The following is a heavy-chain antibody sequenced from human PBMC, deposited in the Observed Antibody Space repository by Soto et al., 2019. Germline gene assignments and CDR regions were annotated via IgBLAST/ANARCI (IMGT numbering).Heavy chain of an antibody. CDR2: IWYDGSNE. CDR3: ARRFSSGWYADY. J-gene: IGHJ4*02. Sequence: QVQLVESGGGVVQPGRSPRLSCAASGCAFGGYGMHWVRQAPGKGLEWVAVIWYDGSNENYADTVKGRFTISRDNSKNTLYLQMNSLRDEDTAVYYCARRFSSGWYADYWGQGTLVTVSS. D-gene: IGHD6-19*01. CDR1: GCAFGGYG. V-gene: IGHV3-33*01.